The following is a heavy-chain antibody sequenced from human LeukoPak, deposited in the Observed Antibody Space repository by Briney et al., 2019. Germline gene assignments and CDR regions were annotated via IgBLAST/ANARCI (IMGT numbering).Heavy chain of an antibody. Sequence: SSETLSLTCTVSGGSISSYYWSWIRQPPGKGLEWIGYIYYSGSTNYNPSLKSRVTISVDTSKNQFSLKLSSVTAADTAVYYCARSGSSWSWAIDYWGQGTLVTVSS. D-gene: IGHD6-13*01. CDR1: GGSISSYY. CDR2: IYYSGST. V-gene: IGHV4-59*01. J-gene: IGHJ4*02. CDR3: ARSGSSWSWAIDY.